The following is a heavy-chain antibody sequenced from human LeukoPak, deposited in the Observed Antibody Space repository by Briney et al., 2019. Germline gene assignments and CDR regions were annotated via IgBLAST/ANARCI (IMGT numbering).Heavy chain of an antibody. CDR3: ARYYGSGSFDY. CDR2: IFSNDEK. V-gene: IGHV2-26*01. Sequence: ESGPTLVNPTETLTLTCTVSGFSLSNARMGVSWIRQPPGKALEWLARIFSNDEKSYSTSLKSRLTISKDTSKSQVVLTMTNMDPVDTATSYCARYYGSGSFDYWGQGTLVTVSS. CDR1: GFSLSNARMG. D-gene: IGHD3-10*01. J-gene: IGHJ4*02.